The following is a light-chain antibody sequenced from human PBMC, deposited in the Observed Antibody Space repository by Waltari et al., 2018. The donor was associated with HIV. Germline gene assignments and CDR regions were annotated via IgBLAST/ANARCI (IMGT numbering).Light chain of an antibody. Sequence: DIQMTQSPSSLSASVGDRVTITCRASQSISNYLNWYQQKPGKAPKVLIFAASSLPSGVPSRFSGSGSGTDFTLTISSLQPEDFATYYCQQSYSTPRTFGQGTKLESK. V-gene: IGKV1-39*01. CDR1: QSISNY. J-gene: IGKJ2*01. CDR3: QQSYSTPRT. CDR2: AAS.